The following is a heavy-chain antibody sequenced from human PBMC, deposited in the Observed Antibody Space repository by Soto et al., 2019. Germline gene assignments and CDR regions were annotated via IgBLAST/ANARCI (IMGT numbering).Heavy chain of an antibody. J-gene: IGHJ6*02. CDR2: IYPGDSDT. V-gene: IGHV5-51*01. D-gene: IGHD2-15*01. CDR3: ARHLLGYCSGGSCLPTSKYYYYGMDV. CDR1: GYSFTSYW. Sequence: PGESLKISCKGSGYSFTSYWIGWVRQMPGKGLEWMGIIYPGDSDTRYSPSFQGQVTISADKSISTAYLQWSSLKASDTAMYYCARHLLGYCSGGSCLPTSKYYYYGMDVWGQGTTVTVSS.